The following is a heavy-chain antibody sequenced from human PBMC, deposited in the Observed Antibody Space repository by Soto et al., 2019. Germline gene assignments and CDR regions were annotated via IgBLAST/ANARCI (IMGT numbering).Heavy chain of an antibody. Sequence: EVQLVESGGGLKQPGGSLRLSCAASRFTFRSYSMNWVRQAPGKGLEWVSYISSSNRTINYADSVKGRFIISRDNAKNSLYLQMHSLRDEDTAVYYCAREGWPLLQTGMDVWGQGTTVTVSS. CDR1: RFTFRSYS. J-gene: IGHJ6*02. V-gene: IGHV3-48*02. CDR2: ISSSNRTI. D-gene: IGHD2-15*01. CDR3: AREGWPLLQTGMDV.